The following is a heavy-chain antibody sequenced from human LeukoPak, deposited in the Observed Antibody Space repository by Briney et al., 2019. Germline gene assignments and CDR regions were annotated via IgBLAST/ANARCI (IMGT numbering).Heavy chain of an antibody. CDR1: GSTFSLYW. V-gene: IGHV3-7*01. J-gene: IGHJ4*02. CDR3: AIATTGRGAFGS. Sequence: EGSLRLSCAASGSTFSLYWMNWVRRAPGKGLECVASTNEAGGDKYYVDSVKGRFTISRDNSKNSLSLQMNSLTAEDTAIYYCAIATTGRGAFGSWGQGTLVSVSS. CDR2: TNEAGGDK. D-gene: IGHD1-1*01.